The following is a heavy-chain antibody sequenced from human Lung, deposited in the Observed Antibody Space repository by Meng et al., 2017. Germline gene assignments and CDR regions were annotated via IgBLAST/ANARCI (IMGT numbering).Heavy chain of an antibody. CDR2: ISSSGSTI. Sequence: GESLKISCAASGFTFSDYYMSWIRQAPGKGLEWVSYISSSGSTIYYADSVKGRFTISRDNAKNSLYLQMNSLRAEDTAVYYCAGWGFGELRDYRGQGTLVTVSS. CDR1: GFTFSDYY. V-gene: IGHV3-11*04. CDR3: AGWGFGELRDY. J-gene: IGHJ4*02. D-gene: IGHD3-10*01.